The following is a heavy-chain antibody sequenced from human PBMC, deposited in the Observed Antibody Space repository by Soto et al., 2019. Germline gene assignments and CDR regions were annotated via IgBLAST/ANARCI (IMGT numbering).Heavy chain of an antibody. D-gene: IGHD3-10*01. V-gene: IGHV1-69*13. J-gene: IGHJ6*02. CDR1: GGSFSSNA. CDR3: ARSLSKYGSGSFHYGMDV. Sequence: SVKVSCKTSGGSFSSNAISWARQAPGQGLEWMGGIIPIFDTSKYAQKFQGRVTFTADESTNTAYMELSSLRSEDTAVYYCARSLSKYGSGSFHYGMDVWGQGTTVTVSS. CDR2: IIPIFDTS.